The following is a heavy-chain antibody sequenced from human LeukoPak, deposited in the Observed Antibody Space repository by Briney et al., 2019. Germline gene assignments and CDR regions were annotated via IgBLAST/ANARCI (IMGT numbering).Heavy chain of an antibody. CDR3: ARHGSVVVVAATLDY. D-gene: IGHD2-15*01. CDR1: GGSFSGYY. CDR2: INHSGST. Sequence: SETLSLTCAVYGGSFSGYYWSWIRQPPGKGLEWIGEINHSGSTNYNPSLKSRVTISVDTSKNQFSLKLSSVTAADTAVYYCARHGSVVVVAATLDYWGQGTLVTVSS. V-gene: IGHV4-34*01. J-gene: IGHJ4*02.